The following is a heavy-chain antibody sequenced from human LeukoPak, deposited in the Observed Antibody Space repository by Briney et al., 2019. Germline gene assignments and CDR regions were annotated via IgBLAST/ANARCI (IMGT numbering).Heavy chain of an antibody. CDR3: AKDSKIVGATFRSYHYMDV. Sequence: PGGSLRLSCVASGFTFSSYAMSWVRQAPGKGLEWVSAIRGSGDRTHYADSVKGRFTISRDNSKNTLYLQMNSLRAEDTAVYYCAKDSKIVGATFRSYHYMDVWGKGTAVTVSS. J-gene: IGHJ6*03. CDR2: IRGSGDRT. CDR1: GFTFSSYA. V-gene: IGHV3-23*01. D-gene: IGHD1-26*01.